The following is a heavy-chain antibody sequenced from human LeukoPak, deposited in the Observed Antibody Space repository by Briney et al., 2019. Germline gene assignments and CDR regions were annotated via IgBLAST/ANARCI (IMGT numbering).Heavy chain of an antibody. Sequence: GASVKVSCKASGGTFSSYAISWVRQAPGQGLEWMGRIIPILGIANYAQKFQGRVTITADKSTSTAYMELSSLRSEDTAVYCCARDQDPVGSSTSWYGMEVWGQGTTVTVSS. CDR1: GGTFSSYA. D-gene: IGHD2-2*01. J-gene: IGHJ6*02. CDR3: ARDQDPVGSSTSWYGMEV. CDR2: IIPILGIA. V-gene: IGHV1-69*04.